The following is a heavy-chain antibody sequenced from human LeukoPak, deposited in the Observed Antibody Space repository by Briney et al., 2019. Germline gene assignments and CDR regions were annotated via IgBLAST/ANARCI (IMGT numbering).Heavy chain of an antibody. Sequence: PGGSLRLSCAASGFTFSSYAMSWVRQAPGKGLEWVLAISGSGGSTYYADSVKGRFTISRDNSKNTLYLQMNSLRAEDTAVYYCAKDLGSSIAARPPYYYYGMDVWGQGTTVTVSS. CDR1: GFTFSSYA. CDR2: ISGSGGST. D-gene: IGHD6-6*01. V-gene: IGHV3-23*01. CDR3: AKDLGSSIAARPPYYYYGMDV. J-gene: IGHJ6*02.